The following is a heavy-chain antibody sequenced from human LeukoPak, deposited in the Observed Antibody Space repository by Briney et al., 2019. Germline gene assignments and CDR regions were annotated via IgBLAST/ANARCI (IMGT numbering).Heavy chain of an antibody. J-gene: IGHJ4*02. CDR2: ISSSGGST. Sequence: SGGSLRLSCAASGFTFSSYAMSWVRQAPGKGLEWVSTISSSGGSTYYADSVKGRFTISRDNSKNTLYLQMNSLRAGDTAVYYCAKVVGATTRGYFDYWGQGTLVTVSS. CDR1: GFTFSSYA. V-gene: IGHV3-23*01. D-gene: IGHD1-26*01. CDR3: AKVVGATTRGYFDY.